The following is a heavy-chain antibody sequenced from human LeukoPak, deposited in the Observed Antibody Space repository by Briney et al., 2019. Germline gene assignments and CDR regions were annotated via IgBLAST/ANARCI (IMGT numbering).Heavy chain of an antibody. Sequence: EASVKVSCKASGYTFTSYYMHWVRQAPGQGLEWMGIINPSGGSTSYAQKFQGRVTMTRDTSTSTVYMELSSLRSDDTAVYYCASFFFTTGYSSGWYWFDPWGQGTLVTVSS. D-gene: IGHD6-19*01. V-gene: IGHV1-46*01. J-gene: IGHJ5*02. CDR2: INPSGGST. CDR1: GYTFTSYY. CDR3: ASFFFTTGYSSGWYWFDP.